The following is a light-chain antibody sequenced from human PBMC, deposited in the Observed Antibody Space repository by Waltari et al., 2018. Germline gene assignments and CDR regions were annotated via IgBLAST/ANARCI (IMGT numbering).Light chain of an antibody. CDR3: HQSYSPPWT. CDR2: WAS. CDR1: QNVLYSSNNRNY. V-gene: IGKV4-1*01. J-gene: IGKJ1*01. Sequence: DIVMTKSPDSLAVSLGERDTINCKHIQNVLYSSNNRNYLTWYQQKPGQPPKMLIYWASTRESGVPDRFSGSGSGTDFTLTISSLQAEDVAVYYCHQSYSPPWTFGQGTKVEIK.